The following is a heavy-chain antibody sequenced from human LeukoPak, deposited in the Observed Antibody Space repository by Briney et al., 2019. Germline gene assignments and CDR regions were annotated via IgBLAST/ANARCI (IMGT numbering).Heavy chain of an antibody. J-gene: IGHJ4*02. CDR1: GFTFSSYA. V-gene: IGHV3-23*01. CDR2: ISRSDDYT. D-gene: IGHD3-22*01. Sequence: GGSLRLSCAASGFTFSSYAMSWVRQAPGKGLEWVSAISRSDDYTYYADSVKGRFTISRDHSKNTLYLQMNSLRAEDTAGYYCAKARDYYDSPFDYWGRGTLVTVSS. CDR3: AKARDYYDSPFDY.